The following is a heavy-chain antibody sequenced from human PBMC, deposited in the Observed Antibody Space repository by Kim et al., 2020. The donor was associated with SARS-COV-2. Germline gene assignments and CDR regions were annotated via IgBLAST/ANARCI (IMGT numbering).Heavy chain of an antibody. D-gene: IGHD6-13*01. CDR2: ISSSTTYT. J-gene: IGHJ4*02. CDR3: ATYSSSGACAY. Sequence: GGSLRLSCAASGFTFSDYYMTWIRQAPGKGLEWVSYISSSTTYTNYAESVKGRFTISRDNAKNSLYLQMNSLRVEDTAVYHCATYSSSGACAYWGQGTLV. CDR1: GFTFSDYY. V-gene: IGHV3-11*03.